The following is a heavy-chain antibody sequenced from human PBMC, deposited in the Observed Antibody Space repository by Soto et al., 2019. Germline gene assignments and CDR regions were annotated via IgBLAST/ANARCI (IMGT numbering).Heavy chain of an antibody. Sequence: QLQLQESGSGLVKPSQTLSLTCAVSGGSISSGGYSWSWIRQPPGKGLEWIGYIYHSGSTYYNPAHKSLVTLSVDRSKNQYSLKLSSVTAAYTAGYYCAGVPDRWGQGTLVTVSS. CDR1: GGSISSGGYS. CDR2: IYHSGST. V-gene: IGHV4-30-2*01. CDR3: AGVPDR. J-gene: IGHJ5*02. D-gene: IGHD2-2*01.